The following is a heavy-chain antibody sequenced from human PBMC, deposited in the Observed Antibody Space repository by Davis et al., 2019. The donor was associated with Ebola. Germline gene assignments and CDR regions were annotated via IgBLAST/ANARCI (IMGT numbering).Heavy chain of an antibody. D-gene: IGHD6-13*01. V-gene: IGHV4-31*03. Sequence: SETLSLTCTVSGGSISSGGYYWSWIRQHPGKGLEWIGYIYYSGSTYYNPSLKSRVTISVDTSKNQFSLKLSSVTAADTAVYYCARSRKAAAGMWYYYYGMDVWGQGTTVTVSS. CDR1: GGSISSGGYY. J-gene: IGHJ6*02. CDR2: IYYSGST. CDR3: ARSRKAAAGMWYYYYGMDV.